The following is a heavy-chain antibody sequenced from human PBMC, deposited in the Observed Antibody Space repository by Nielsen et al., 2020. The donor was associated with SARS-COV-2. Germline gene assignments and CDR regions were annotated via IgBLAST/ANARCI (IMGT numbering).Heavy chain of an antibody. V-gene: IGHV5-51*01. J-gene: IGHJ4*02. CDR1: GYSFTSYW. CDR2: IYPGDSDT. D-gene: IGHD5-24*01. Sequence: GESLKISCKGSGYSFTSYWIGWVRQTPGKGLEWMGIIYPGDSDTRYSPSFQGQVTISADKSVSTAYLQWSSLKASDTAIYYCARQMEMSTDLDYWGQGTLVTVSS. CDR3: ARQMEMSTDLDY.